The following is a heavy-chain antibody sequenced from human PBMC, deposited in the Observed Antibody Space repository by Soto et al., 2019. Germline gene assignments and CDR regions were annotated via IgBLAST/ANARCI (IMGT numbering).Heavy chain of an antibody. Sequence: EVQLVESGGNVLQPGGSLRLSCAASGFISSSYWMHWVRQAPGKGLVWVSRINRDGSRTDYADSVKGRFAVSRDNAKKAVLLQMNSLSTDDTAGYYCARVVNCYYYVDYWGQGSLVTVSS. D-gene: IGHD2-15*01. CDR1: GFISSSYW. CDR3: ARVVNCYYYVDY. CDR2: INRDGSRT. V-gene: IGHV3-74*01. J-gene: IGHJ4*02.